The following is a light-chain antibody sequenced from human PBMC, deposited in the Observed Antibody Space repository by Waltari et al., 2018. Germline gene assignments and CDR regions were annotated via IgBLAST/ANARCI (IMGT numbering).Light chain of an antibody. J-gene: IGLJ2*01. V-gene: IGLV1-40*01. CDR2: GVN. Sequence: QSVLTQPPSVSGAPGQRVTISCTGSGSNLGAGYDTPWSQHLPGNTPRLLIYGVNTRPLGVPDRFFGSQSGTSASLAITGLQAEDEGDYYCQSYDTSLSVVFGGGTKLTVL. CDR3: QSYDTSLSVV. CDR1: GSNLGAGYD.